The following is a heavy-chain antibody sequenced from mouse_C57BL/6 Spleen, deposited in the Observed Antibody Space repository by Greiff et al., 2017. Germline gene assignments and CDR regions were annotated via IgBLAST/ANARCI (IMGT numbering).Heavy chain of an antibody. D-gene: IGHD2-2*01. J-gene: IGHJ4*01. CDR3: ARGINCGYDALYAMDY. V-gene: IGHV1-39*01. CDR2: INPNYGTT. Sequence: VQLQQSGPELVKPGASVKISCKASGYSFTDYNMNWVKQSNGKSLEWIGEINPNYGTTSYNQKFKGKATLTVDQSSSTAYMQLISLTSEDSAVYYCARGINCGYDALYAMDYWGQGTSVTVSS. CDR1: GYSFTDYN.